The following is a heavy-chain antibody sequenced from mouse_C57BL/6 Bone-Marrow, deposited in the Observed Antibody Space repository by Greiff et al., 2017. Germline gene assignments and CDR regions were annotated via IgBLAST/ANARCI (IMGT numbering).Heavy chain of an antibody. Sequence: VKLQESGPELVKPGASVKISCKASGYAFSSSWMNWVKQRPGTGLEWIGRIYPGDGDTNYNGKFKGKATLTADKSSSTAYMQLSSLTSEASAVYFCASAEFTKGVDYGGQGTTLTVSA. V-gene: IGHV1-82*01. CDR1: GYAFSSSW. D-gene: IGHD1-1*01. CDR2: IYPGDGDT. J-gene: IGHJ2*01. CDR3: ASAEFTKGVDY.